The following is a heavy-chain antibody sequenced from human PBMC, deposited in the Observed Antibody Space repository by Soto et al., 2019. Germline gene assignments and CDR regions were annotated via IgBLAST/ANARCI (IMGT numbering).Heavy chain of an antibody. CDR2: IYWDDDR. CDR1: GFSLTTSGVG. Sequence: QITLKESGPTLVKPTQTLTLTCTFSGFSLTTSGVGVGWIRQPPGKALEWLALIYWDDDRRYSPSLRSRLTITTDTSKNQVVLTMSNMDPVDTATHFCAPFRRQTGFDYWGQGTLVTVSS. V-gene: IGHV2-5*02. D-gene: IGHD1-1*01. J-gene: IGHJ4*02. CDR3: APFRRQTGFDY.